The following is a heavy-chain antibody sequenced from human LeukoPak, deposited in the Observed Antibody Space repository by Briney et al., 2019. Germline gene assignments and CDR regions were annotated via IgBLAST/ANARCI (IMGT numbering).Heavy chain of an antibody. D-gene: IGHD3-22*01. CDR2: INPNSGGT. V-gene: IGHV1-2*02. Sequence: ASVKVSCKASGYTFTGYYMHWVRQAPGQGLEWMGWINPNSGGTNYAQKFQGRVTMTRDTSISTAYMELSRLRSDDTAVYYCARPNYYDSSGYYYARMDFDYWGQGTLVTVSS. CDR1: GYTFTGYY. CDR3: ARPNYYDSSGYYYARMDFDY. J-gene: IGHJ4*02.